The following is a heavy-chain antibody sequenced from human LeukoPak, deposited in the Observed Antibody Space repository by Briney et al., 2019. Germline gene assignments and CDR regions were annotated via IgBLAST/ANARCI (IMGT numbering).Heavy chain of an antibody. CDR3: AREVYYYDSSGYSRSDAFDI. Sequence: PGGSLRLSCAASGFTFSSYEMNWVRQAPGKGLEWVSYISSSGSTIYYADSVKGRFTISRDNAKNSLYLQMNSLRAEDTAVYYCAREVYYYDSSGYSRSDAFDIWGQGTMVTVSS. CDR1: GFTFSSYE. D-gene: IGHD3-22*01. J-gene: IGHJ3*02. V-gene: IGHV3-48*03. CDR2: ISSSGSTI.